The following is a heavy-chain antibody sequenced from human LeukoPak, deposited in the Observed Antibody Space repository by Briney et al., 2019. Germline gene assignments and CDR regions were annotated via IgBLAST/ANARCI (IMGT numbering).Heavy chain of an antibody. D-gene: IGHD3-22*01. J-gene: IGHJ4*02. CDR2: IYSSGST. V-gene: IGHV3-53*01. CDR1: GFTVNNNY. CDR3: ARDLGYYASSAN. Sequence: GGSLRLPCAASGFTVNNNYMSWVRQAPGKGLEWVSVIYSSGSTYYADSVKGRFTISRDISKNSLYLQMTSLRAEDTAVYYCARDLGYYASSANWGQGTLVTVSS.